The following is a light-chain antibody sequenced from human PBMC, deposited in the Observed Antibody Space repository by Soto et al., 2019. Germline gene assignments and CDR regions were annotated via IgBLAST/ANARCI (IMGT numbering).Light chain of an antibody. CDR3: TSYTSGRTAYV. Sequence: SVLPQPASVSVSPGQSITISCSGTSSDVGDYKFVSWYQQHPGKAPKLIIYDVTNRPSGVSNRFSGSKSGNTASLTISGLQAEDEADYYCTSYTSGRTAYVFGNGTKVTVL. CDR2: DVT. CDR1: SSDVGDYKF. J-gene: IGLJ1*01. V-gene: IGLV2-14*03.